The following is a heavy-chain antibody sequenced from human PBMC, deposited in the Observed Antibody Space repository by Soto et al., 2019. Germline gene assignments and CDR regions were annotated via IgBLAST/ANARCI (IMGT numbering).Heavy chain of an antibody. CDR1: GYPFTSYA. J-gene: IGHJ5*02. D-gene: IGHD2-15*01. V-gene: IGHV1-3*01. CDR3: ASGWGGYCSGGSCYWFDP. Sequence: GASLKVSCKASGYPFTSYAMHWVRQAPGQRLEWMGWINAGNGNTKYSQKFQGRVTITRDTSASTAYRELSSLRSEDTAVYYCASGWGGYCSGGSCYWFDPWGQGTLVTVSS. CDR2: INAGNGNT.